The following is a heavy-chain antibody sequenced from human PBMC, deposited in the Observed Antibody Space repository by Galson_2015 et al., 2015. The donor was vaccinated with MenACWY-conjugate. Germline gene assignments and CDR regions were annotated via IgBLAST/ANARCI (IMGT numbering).Heavy chain of an antibody. CDR1: GGSASSSGYY. CDR2: IYHSGST. Sequence: SETLSLTCTVSGGSASSSGYYWSWIRQPPGKGLEWIGYIYHSGSTNYNPSLKSRVTISVDTSKNQFSLKLSSVTAADTAVYYCARGQPYSSSSYYYYYYYMDVWGKGTTVTVSS. V-gene: IGHV4-61*08. J-gene: IGHJ6*03. CDR3: ARGQPYSSSSYYYYYYYMDV. D-gene: IGHD6-6*01.